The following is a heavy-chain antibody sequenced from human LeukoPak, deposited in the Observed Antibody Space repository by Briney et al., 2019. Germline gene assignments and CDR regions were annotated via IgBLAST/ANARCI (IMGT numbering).Heavy chain of an antibody. CDR1: GFAFDDYG. CDR3: ARNRDSTAMGSFDY. Sequence: SGGSLRLSCAASGFAFDDYGMSWVRQAPGKGLEWFSGINWNGGSTGYADSVKGRFTIFRDNAKNSLYLQMNSLRGEDTALYYCARNRDSTAMGSFDYWGQGTLVTVSS. V-gene: IGHV3-20*04. J-gene: IGHJ4*02. D-gene: IGHD5-18*01. CDR2: INWNGGST.